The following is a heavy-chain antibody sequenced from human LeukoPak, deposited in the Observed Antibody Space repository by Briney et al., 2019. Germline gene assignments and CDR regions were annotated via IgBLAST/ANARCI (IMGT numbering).Heavy chain of an antibody. J-gene: IGHJ3*02. Sequence: SETLSLTCTVSGGSISSYYWSWIRQPPGKGLEWIGYIYYSGSANYNPSLKSRVTISVDTSKNQFFLKLSSVTAADTAVYYCARRSRMTTIDAFDIWGQGTMVTVSS. CDR2: IYYSGSA. CDR1: GGSISSYY. D-gene: IGHD5-24*01. CDR3: ARRSRMTTIDAFDI. V-gene: IGHV4-59*08.